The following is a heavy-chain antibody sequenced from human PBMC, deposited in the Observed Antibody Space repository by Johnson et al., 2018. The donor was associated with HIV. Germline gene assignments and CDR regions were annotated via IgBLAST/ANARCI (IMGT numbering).Heavy chain of an antibody. V-gene: IGHV3-66*02. J-gene: IGHJ3*02. D-gene: IGHD3-16*01. CDR2: IYSGGST. CDR1: GFTVSSNY. Sequence: VQLVESGGALVQPGGSLRLSCAASGFTVSSNYMNWVRQAPGKGLEWVSVIYSGGSTFYADSVKGRFTISRDNSKNTLYLQMTSVRPEDAAVYYCAKPPSMGADAFDIWGQGTMVTVSS. CDR3: AKPPSMGADAFDI.